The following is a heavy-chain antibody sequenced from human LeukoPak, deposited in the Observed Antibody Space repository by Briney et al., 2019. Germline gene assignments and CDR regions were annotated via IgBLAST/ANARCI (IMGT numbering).Heavy chain of an antibody. CDR1: GFTFSSYA. J-gene: IGHJ6*03. CDR2: ISGSGGST. V-gene: IGHV3-23*01. D-gene: IGHD5-18*01. Sequence: GGSLRLSCAASGFTFSSYAMSWVRQAPGKGLEWVSAISGSGGSTYYADSVKGRFTISRDNSKNTLYLQMNSLRAEDTAVYYCAKEGVRYSYGWAYMDVWGKGTTVTISS. CDR3: AKEGVRYSYGWAYMDV.